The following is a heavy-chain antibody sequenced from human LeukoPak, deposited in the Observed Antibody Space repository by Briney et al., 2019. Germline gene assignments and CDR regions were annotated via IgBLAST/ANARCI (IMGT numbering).Heavy chain of an antibody. J-gene: IGHJ6*02. CDR1: GGSISSYY. D-gene: IGHD3-9*01. Sequence: SETLSLTCTVSGGSISSYYWSWIRQPPGKGLEWIGYIYYSGCTNYNPSLKSRVTISVDTSKNQFSLKLSSVTAADTAVYYCARKADYDILTGWGDYYGMDVWGQGTTVTVSS. CDR3: ARKADYDILTGWGDYYGMDV. V-gene: IGHV4-59*12. CDR2: IYYSGCT.